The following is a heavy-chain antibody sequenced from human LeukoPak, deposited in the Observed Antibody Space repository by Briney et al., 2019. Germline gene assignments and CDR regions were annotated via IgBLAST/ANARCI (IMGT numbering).Heavy chain of an antibody. CDR3: AKDRYGGNSAWFDP. J-gene: IGHJ5*02. Sequence: QPGRSLRLSCAASGFTFSSYGMHWVRQAPGKGLEWVAVIWYDGSNKYYADSVKGRSTISRDNSKNTLYLQMNSLRAEDTAVYYCAKDRYGGNSAWFDPWGQGTLVTVSS. V-gene: IGHV3-33*06. D-gene: IGHD4-23*01. CDR2: IWYDGSNK. CDR1: GFTFSSYG.